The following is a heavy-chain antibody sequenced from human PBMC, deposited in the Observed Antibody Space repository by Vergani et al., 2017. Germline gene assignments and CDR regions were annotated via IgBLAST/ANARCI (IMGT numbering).Heavy chain of an antibody. D-gene: IGHD6-6*01. CDR3: ARDIAARGYWYFDL. V-gene: IGHV4-39*07. Sequence: QLQLQESGPGLVKPSETLSLTCTVSGGSISSNSYYWGWIRQPPGKGLEWIGSIYYSGSTYYNPSLKSRVTISVDTSKNQFSLKLSSVTAADTAVYYCARDIAARGYWYFDLWGRGTLVTVSS. CDR1: GGSISSNSYY. CDR2: IYYSGST. J-gene: IGHJ2*01.